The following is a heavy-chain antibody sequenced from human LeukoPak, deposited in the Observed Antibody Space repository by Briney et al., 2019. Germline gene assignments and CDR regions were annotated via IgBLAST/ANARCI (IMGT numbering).Heavy chain of an antibody. V-gene: IGHV4-39*01. CDR2: IFYTEST. CDR1: GGSINTADYY. J-gene: IGHJ6*03. Sequence: PSETLSLTCTVSGGSINTADYYWGWIRQTPGKGLEWIGSIFYTESTHYGPSLKSRVTMSIDTSQNQFSLKVTSVTAADTAVYFRARLPNYYHQYMDVWGKGATVTVSS. CDR3: ARLPNYYHQYMDV.